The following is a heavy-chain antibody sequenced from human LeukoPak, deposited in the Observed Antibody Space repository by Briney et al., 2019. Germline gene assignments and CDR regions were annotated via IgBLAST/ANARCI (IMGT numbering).Heavy chain of an antibody. V-gene: IGHV3-74*01. CDR3: ARGSLLDY. D-gene: IGHD1-26*01. CDR2: INSDGSST. J-gene: IGHJ4*02. CDR1: GFTFSSYW. Sequence: GGSLRLSCAASGFTFSSYWMHWVRQAPGKGLVWVSCINSDGSSTSYADSVKGRFTISRDNAKNTLYLQMNSLRAEDTAVYYCARGSLLDYWGQGTLVTVSS.